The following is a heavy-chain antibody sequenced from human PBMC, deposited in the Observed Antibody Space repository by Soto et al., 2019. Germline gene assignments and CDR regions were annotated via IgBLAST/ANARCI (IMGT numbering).Heavy chain of an antibody. CDR2: IIPIFGTA. CDR3: ASQDTPSYGMDA. V-gene: IGHV1-69*13. Sequence: SVKVSCKASGGTFSSYAISWVRQAPGQGLEWMGGIIPIFGTANYAQKFQGRVTITADESTSTAYMELSSLRSADTAVYYCASQDTPSYGMDAWGQGTTVTVSS. D-gene: IGHD2-15*01. CDR1: GGTFSSYA. J-gene: IGHJ6*02.